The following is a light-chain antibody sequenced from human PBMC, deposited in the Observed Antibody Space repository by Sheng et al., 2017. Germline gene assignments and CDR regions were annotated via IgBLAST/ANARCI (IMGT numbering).Light chain of an antibody. CDR2: RTS. CDR3: QQYGSSPLYS. V-gene: IGKV3-20*01. J-gene: IGKJ2*03. Sequence: DIVLTQSPGTMSLSPGERATLSCRASQTLTHSHLAWYQHKPGQAPRLLVYRTSNRAIGVPDRFIGSGSGTDFTLTISRLEPEDFAVYYCQQYGSSPLYSFGQGTKLEIK. CDR1: QTLTHSH.